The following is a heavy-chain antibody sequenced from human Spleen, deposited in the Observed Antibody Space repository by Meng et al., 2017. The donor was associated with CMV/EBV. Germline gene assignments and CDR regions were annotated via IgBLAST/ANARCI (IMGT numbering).Heavy chain of an antibody. CDR2: VNPAGTP. V-gene: IGHV4-34*01. CDR1: GGSFTNYY. CDR3: VARAFDI. Sequence: ETLSLSVGVYGGSFTNYYWNWIRLPPGRGLEWIGNVNPAGTPNYNPSLKSRVTISADSSKNQFSLKLSSVTAADTAVYYCVARAFDIWGQGTMVTVSS. J-gene: IGHJ3*02.